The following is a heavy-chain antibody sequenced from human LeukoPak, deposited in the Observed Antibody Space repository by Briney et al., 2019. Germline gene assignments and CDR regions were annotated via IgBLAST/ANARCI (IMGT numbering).Heavy chain of an antibody. J-gene: IGHJ6*03. CDR1: GFTFTSYG. CDR3: AKAYDFWSRYYYMDV. V-gene: IGHV3-30*18. Sequence: GGSLRLSCAASGFTFTSYGMHWVRQAPGKGLEWVAVISYDGSNKYHADSVKGRFTISRDNSKNTLYLQMNSLRAEDTAVYYCAKAYDFWSRYYYMDVWGKGTTVTVSS. CDR2: ISYDGSNK. D-gene: IGHD3-3*01.